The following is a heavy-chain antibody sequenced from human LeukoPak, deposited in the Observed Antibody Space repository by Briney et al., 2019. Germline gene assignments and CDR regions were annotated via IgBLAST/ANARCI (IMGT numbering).Heavy chain of an antibody. CDR2: INHRGRT. CDR3: ARGQYDSGGYHHGIRAFYFDY. V-gene: IGHV4-34*01. Sequence: PSETLSLTCGVYGESFSGDFWTWLRQAPGKGLEWIGEINHRGRTNYSPSLTGRVTISVDTSMNQFSLQLRSVTAADTALYYCARGQYDSGGYHHGIRAFYFDYWGQGILVTVSS. D-gene: IGHD3-22*01. CDR1: GESFSGDF. J-gene: IGHJ4*02.